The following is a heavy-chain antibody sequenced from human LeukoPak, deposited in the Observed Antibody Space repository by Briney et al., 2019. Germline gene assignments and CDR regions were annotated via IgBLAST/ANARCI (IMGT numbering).Heavy chain of an antibody. CDR3: AGDRITTHNWFDP. V-gene: IGHV4-31*03. Sequence: PSQTLSLTCTVSGGSISSGGYYWSWIRQHPGKGLEWIGYIYYSGSTYYNPSLKSRVTISVDTSKNQFSLKLSPVTAADTAVYYCAGDRITTHNWFDPWGQGTLVTVSS. CDR2: IYYSGST. D-gene: IGHD3-3*01. CDR1: GGSISSGGYY. J-gene: IGHJ5*02.